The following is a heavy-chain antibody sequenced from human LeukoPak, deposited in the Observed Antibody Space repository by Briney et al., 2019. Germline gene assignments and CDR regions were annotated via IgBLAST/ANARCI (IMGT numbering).Heavy chain of an antibody. CDR3: ARGDYYGSGSYYFRFDY. Sequence: GSLRLSCAASGFTFSSYGMHWVRQGPGKGLEWVAVIWYDGSNKYYADSVKGRFTISRDNSKNTLYLQMNSLRADDTAVYYCARGDYYGSGSYYFRFDYWGQGTLVTVSS. V-gene: IGHV3-33*01. J-gene: IGHJ4*02. CDR1: GFTFSSYG. CDR2: IWYDGSNK. D-gene: IGHD3-10*01.